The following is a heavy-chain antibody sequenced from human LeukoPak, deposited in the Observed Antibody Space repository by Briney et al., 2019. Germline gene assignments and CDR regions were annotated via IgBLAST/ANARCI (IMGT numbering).Heavy chain of an antibody. J-gene: IGHJ4*02. V-gene: IGHV4-34*01. D-gene: IGHD6-19*01. Sequence: PSETLSLTCAVYGGSFSGYYWGWIRQPPGKGLEWIGEINHSGSTNYNPSLKSRVTISVDTSKNQFSLKLSSVTAADTAVYYCARHDVAVAGTYFDYWGQGTLVTVSS. CDR3: ARHDVAVAGTYFDY. CDR1: GGSFSGYY. CDR2: INHSGST.